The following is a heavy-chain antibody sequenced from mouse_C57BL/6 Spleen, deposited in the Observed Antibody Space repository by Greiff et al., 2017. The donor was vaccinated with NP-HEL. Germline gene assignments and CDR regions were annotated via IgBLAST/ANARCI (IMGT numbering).Heavy chain of an antibody. CDR2: ISYDGSN. CDR1: GYSITSGYY. D-gene: IGHD2-5*01. V-gene: IGHV3-6*01. J-gene: IGHJ2*01. Sequence: VQLQQSGPGLVKPSQSLSLTCSVTGYSITSGYYWNWIRQFPGNKLEWMGYISYDGSNNYNPSLKNRISITRDTSKNQFFLKLNSVTTEDTATYYCARDLSNYFDYWGQGTTLTVSS. CDR3: ARDLSNYFDY.